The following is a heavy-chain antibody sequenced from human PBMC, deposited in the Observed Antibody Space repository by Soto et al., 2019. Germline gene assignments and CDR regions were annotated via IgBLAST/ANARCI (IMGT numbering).Heavy chain of an antibody. J-gene: IGHJ4*02. V-gene: IGHV1-8*01. D-gene: IGHD4-17*01. CDR2: MNPNSGNT. CDR1: GYTFTSYD. CDR3: ARGARYDYGDYDIYYFDY. Sequence: QVQLVQSGAEVKKPGASVKVSCKASGYTFTSYDINWVRQATGQGLEWMGWMNPNSGNTGYAQKFQGRVTMTRNTSISTAYMELSSLRSEDTAVYYCARGARYDYGDYDIYYFDYWGQGTLVTVSS.